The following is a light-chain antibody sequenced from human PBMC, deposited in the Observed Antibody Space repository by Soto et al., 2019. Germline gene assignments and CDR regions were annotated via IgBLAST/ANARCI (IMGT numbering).Light chain of an antibody. J-gene: IGKJ1*01. CDR1: QDITNY. V-gene: IGKV1-33*01. Sequence: DIQMTQSPSSLSASVGDRVTITCQASQDITNYLNWYQQKPGKAPRLLLYDASSLETGVPSRFSGSGSGTDFTFTISSLQPEDIATYYCQQYENLPVFGQGTRWIS. CDR2: DAS. CDR3: QQYENLPV.